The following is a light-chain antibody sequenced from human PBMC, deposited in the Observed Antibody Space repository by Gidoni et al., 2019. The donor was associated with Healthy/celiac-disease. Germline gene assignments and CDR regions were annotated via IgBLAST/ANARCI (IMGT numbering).Light chain of an antibody. Sequence: DIVFTQSPGTLSLSPGERATLSCRASQSVSSSYLAWYQQKPGQAPRLLIYGASSRATGIPDRLSGSGYGTDFTLTISRLEPEDFAVYYCQQYGSSTGYTFGQGTKLEIK. CDR1: QSVSSSY. J-gene: IGKJ2*01. V-gene: IGKV3-20*01. CDR3: QQYGSSTGYT. CDR2: GAS.